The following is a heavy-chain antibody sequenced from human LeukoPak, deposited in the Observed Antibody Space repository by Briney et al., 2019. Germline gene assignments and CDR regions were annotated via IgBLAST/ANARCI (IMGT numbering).Heavy chain of an antibody. Sequence: PGGSLRLSCAASGFTFSNNWMSWVRQAPGKGLEWVANINTDGSDPNYADSVKGRFTISRDNPKNSLYLQMHSLRAEDTAVYYCAKDLNWNQFDYWGQGTLVTVSS. CDR3: AKDLNWNQFDY. J-gene: IGHJ4*02. D-gene: IGHD1-1*01. V-gene: IGHV3-7*05. CDR2: INTDGSDP. CDR1: GFTFSNNW.